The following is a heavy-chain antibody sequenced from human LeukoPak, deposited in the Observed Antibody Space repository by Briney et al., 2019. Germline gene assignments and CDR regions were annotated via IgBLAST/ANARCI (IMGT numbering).Heavy chain of an antibody. J-gene: IGHJ4*02. CDR2: ISYDGSNK. V-gene: IGHV3-30*18. D-gene: IGHD3-3*01. CDR3: AKPLTRD. Sequence: GGSLRLSCAASGFTFSSYGMHWVRQAPGKGLEWVAVISYDGSNKYYADSVKGRFTISRDNSKNTLYLQMNSLRAEDTAVYYCAKPLTRDWGQGTLVTVSS. CDR1: GFTFSSYG.